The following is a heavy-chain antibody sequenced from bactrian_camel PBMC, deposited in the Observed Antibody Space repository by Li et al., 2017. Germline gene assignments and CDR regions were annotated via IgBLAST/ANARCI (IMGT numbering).Heavy chain of an antibody. CDR1: GPDFNPNY. CDR2: IYTAGDNA. V-gene: IGHV3S54*01. Sequence: HVQLVESGGGSVQAGGSLRPSCAASGPDFNPNYMVVGWFRQGPGKDREGVAAIYTAGDNAFSADSVKGRFTISEDRANNILYLQMDRLKSEDTAMYY.